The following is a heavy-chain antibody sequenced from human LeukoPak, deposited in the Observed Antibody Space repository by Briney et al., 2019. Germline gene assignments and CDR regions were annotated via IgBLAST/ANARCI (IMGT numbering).Heavy chain of an antibody. J-gene: IGHJ6*03. D-gene: IGHD3-22*01. CDR2: IYYTGSS. CDR1: GGSIRSSDDY. Sequence: PSETLSLTCSVSGGSIRSSDDYWGFVRQTPGKGLEWMGSIYYTGSSHYNPSLKSRATISVDTSKNQFSLKLTSVTAADTAVYYCTRAASSGPLFTYHMDVWGKGTTVTISS. CDR3: TRAASSGPLFTYHMDV. V-gene: IGHV4-39*07.